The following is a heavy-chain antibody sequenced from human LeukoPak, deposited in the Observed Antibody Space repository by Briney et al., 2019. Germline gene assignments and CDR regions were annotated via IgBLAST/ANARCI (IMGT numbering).Heavy chain of an antibody. Sequence: PSETLSLTCTVSGGSISSYYWSWIRQPAGKGLEWIGRIYSSGRTDRTEYNSSLKSRVTLSIDTSKNQFYLKLSFVTAADTALYYCARERQGWWLDSWGQGTLVTVSS. V-gene: IGHV4-4*07. CDR1: GGSISSYY. CDR2: IYSSGRT. D-gene: IGHD5-24*01. J-gene: IGHJ5*01. CDR3: ARERQGWWLDS.